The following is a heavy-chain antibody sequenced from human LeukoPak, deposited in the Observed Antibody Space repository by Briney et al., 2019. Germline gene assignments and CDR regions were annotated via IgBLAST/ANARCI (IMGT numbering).Heavy chain of an antibody. D-gene: IGHD3-22*01. CDR1: GFTFSSYA. CDR3: AKDSRYSYYYDSSGLPAA. J-gene: IGHJ5*02. CDR2: ISGDGGST. Sequence: GGSLRLSCAATGFTFSSYAMSWVRQAPGKGLEWVSLISGDGGSTYYADSVKGRFTISRDNSKNSLYLQMNSLRTEDTALYYCAKDSRYSYYYDSSGLPAAWGQGTLVTVSS. V-gene: IGHV3-43*02.